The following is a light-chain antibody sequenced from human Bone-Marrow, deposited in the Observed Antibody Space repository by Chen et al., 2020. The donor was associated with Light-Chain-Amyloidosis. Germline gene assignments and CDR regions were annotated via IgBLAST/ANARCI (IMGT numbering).Light chain of an antibody. J-gene: IGLJ1*01. Sequence: SYVLTQPPSVSVAPGQTARITCGGYNIGSESVHWYQQRPGQAPVLVVYDDSDRPSGIPARFSGSNSGDTATLTISRVEAGDEADYYCQVWDSSSDDYVFGTGTKVTVL. CDR3: QVWDSSSDDYV. CDR1: NIGSES. V-gene: IGLV3-21*02. CDR2: DDS.